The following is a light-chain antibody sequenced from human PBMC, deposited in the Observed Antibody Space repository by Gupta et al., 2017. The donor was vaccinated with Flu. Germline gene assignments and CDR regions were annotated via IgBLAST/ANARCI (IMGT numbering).Light chain of an antibody. V-gene: IGLV1-44*01. CDR3: AAWDDRLSGWV. CDR2: TNN. Sequence: QSLLTQPPSVSGTPGQRVTISCSGSSSNIGRNAVNWYQQLPGSAPRVLICTNNQRPSAVPDRFTGSKSDTAASLAITGLQSEDEADYFCAAWDDRLSGWVFGGGTKLTVL. J-gene: IGLJ3*02. CDR1: SSNIGRNA.